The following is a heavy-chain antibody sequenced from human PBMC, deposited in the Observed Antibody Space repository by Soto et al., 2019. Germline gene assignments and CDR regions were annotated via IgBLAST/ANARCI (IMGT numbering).Heavy chain of an antibody. CDR3: ASNVGLNY. J-gene: IGHJ4*02. Sequence: QVQLVQSGGGLVKPGGSLRLSCTASGLIFSYSYMSWIRQAPGKGLEWVPYISGSGTSSIHYADSVKGRFTISRDNAKNSLYLQMENLRPDDTAVYYCASNVGLNYWGQGTLVIVSS. CDR1: GLIFSYSY. CDR2: ISGSGTSSI. D-gene: IGHD1-26*01. V-gene: IGHV3-11*01.